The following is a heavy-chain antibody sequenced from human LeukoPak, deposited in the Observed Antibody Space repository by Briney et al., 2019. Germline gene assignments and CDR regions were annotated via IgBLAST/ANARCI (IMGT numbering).Heavy chain of an antibody. V-gene: IGHV3-53*01. J-gene: IGHJ6*02. Sequence: GGSLRLSCAPSGFTFDDHGMNWVGQAPGQGLEWVSVIYSGGSTYSAASVQARFTISRDNSKNPLYLQMKSLRPWDTAVYYCARHAPGQNGCNSRPYYYYYGMDVWGQGTTATVSS. D-gene: IGHD4-23*01. CDR2: IYSGGST. CDR3: ARHAPGQNGCNSRPYYYYYGMDV. CDR1: GFTFDDHG.